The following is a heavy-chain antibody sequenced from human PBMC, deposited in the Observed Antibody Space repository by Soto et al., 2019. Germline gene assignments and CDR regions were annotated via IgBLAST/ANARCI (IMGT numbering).Heavy chain of an antibody. CDR2: ITTSSSHI. CDR1: GFTSNSYT. J-gene: IGHJ4*02. V-gene: IGHV3-21*01. D-gene: IGHD1-26*01. Sequence: PGGSLRLSCAASGFTSNSYTMNWVRQAPGKGLEWVSSITTSSSHIFYADSVRGRFTISSDDSKNILYLQMDSLRSEDTAVYYCAKDQGRIVTATRELDYWGQGTLVTVSS. CDR3: AKDQGRIVTATRELDY.